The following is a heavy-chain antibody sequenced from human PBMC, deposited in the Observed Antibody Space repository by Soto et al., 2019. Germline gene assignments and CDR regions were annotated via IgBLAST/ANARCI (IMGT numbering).Heavy chain of an antibody. CDR3: SRVLYSGYLDY. J-gene: IGHJ4*02. Sequence: QVQLVQSGAEVKKPGSSVKVSCKASGGTFSSYTISWVRQAPGQGLEWMGRIIPILGIANYAQKFQGRVTITADKSTSTANMELSSLRSEDTAVYYCSRVLYSGYLDYWGQGTLVTVSS. CDR1: GGTFSSYT. D-gene: IGHD1-26*01. V-gene: IGHV1-69*02. CDR2: IIPILGIA.